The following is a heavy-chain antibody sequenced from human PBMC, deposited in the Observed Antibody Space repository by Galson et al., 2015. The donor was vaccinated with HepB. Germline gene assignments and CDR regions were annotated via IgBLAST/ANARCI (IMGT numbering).Heavy chain of an antibody. V-gene: IGHV4-39*01. CDR1: GGSISSSNYY. Sequence: SETLSLTCTVSGGSISSSNYYWGWIRQPPGKGLEWIGTIYYSGSTYYNPSLKCRITISVDTSRNQFSLKLSSVTAADTAVYYCARREAYDAPFDYWGQGTLVTVSS. J-gene: IGHJ4*02. D-gene: IGHD5-12*01. CDR3: ARREAYDAPFDY. CDR2: IYYSGST.